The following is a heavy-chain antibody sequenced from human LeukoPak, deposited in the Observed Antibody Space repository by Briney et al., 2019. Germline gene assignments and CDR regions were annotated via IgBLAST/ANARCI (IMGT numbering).Heavy chain of an antibody. D-gene: IGHD2-21*01. CDR3: AKAPVTTCSGAYCYPFDY. J-gene: IGHJ4*02. CDR1: GFTLSSYA. V-gene: IGHV3-23*01. CDR2: ISVSGNT. Sequence: GGSLGLSCAASGFTLSSYAMSWVRQAPGKGLEWVSAISVSGNTYHADSVKGRFTISRDSSKNTLYLQMNRLRAEDAAVYYCAKAPVTTCSGAYCYPFDYWGQGTLVTVSS.